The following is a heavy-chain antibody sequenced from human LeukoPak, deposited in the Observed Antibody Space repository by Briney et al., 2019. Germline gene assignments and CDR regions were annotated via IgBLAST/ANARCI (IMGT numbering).Heavy chain of an antibody. V-gene: IGHV3-7*01. CDR2: IKQDGSEK. CDR3: GRDDRGFCSGGRCYYYYMDV. CDR1: GFTFSSYW. D-gene: IGHD2-15*01. J-gene: IGHJ6*03. Sequence: GGSLRLSCAASGFTFSSYWMSWVRQAPGKGLEWVANIKQDGSEKYYVDSVKGRFTISRDNAKNSLYLQMNSLRAEDTAVYYCGRDDRGFCSGGRCYYYYMDVWGKGTPVTVSS.